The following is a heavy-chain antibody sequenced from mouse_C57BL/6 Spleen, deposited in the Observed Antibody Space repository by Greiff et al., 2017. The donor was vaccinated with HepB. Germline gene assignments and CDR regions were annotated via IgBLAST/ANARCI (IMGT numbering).Heavy chain of an antibody. CDR2: IYPGDGDT. CDR1: GYAFSSSW. Sequence: VQLQQSGPELVKPGASVKISCKASGYAFSSSWMNWVKQRPGKGLEWIGRIYPGDGDTNYNGKLKGKATLTADKSSSTAYMQLSSLTSEDSAVYFCARSYDYDSLYYAMDYWGQGTSVTVSS. CDR3: ARSYDYDSLYYAMDY. V-gene: IGHV1-82*01. J-gene: IGHJ4*01. D-gene: IGHD2-4*01.